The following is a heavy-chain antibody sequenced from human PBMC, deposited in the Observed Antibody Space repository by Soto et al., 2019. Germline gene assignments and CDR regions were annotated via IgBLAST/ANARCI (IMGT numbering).Heavy chain of an antibody. J-gene: IGHJ4*02. D-gene: IGHD3-3*01. Sequence: QVQLVQSGAEVKKPGASVKVSCKASGYTFTSYGIIWVRQAPGQGLEWMGWISAYNGGTNYTQKLQGRVTLTTYPSTSTAYMELRSLRSDDTAVYYCARGSSHIAVFGVVIMGDLDYWGQGTLVTVSS. CDR1: GYTFTSYG. V-gene: IGHV1-18*01. CDR3: ARGSSHIAVFGVVIMGDLDY. CDR2: ISAYNGGT.